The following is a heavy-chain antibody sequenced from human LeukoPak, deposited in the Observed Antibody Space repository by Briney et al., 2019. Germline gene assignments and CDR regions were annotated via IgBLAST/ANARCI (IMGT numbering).Heavy chain of an antibody. CDR3: ARGGGMDV. J-gene: IGHJ6*02. Sequence: GGSLRLSCAASGFIFATYKMNWVRQAPGKGLEWVSSISSSASYIYYADSVKGRFTISRDNPKNTLYLQMNSLRAEDTAVYYCARGGGMDVWGQGTTVTVSS. V-gene: IGHV3-21*01. CDR2: ISSSASYI. CDR1: GFIFATYK.